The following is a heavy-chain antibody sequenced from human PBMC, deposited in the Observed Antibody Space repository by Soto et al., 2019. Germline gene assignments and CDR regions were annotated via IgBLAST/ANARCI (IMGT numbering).Heavy chain of an antibody. CDR2: ISYDGSNK. V-gene: IGHV3-30-3*01. D-gene: IGHD2-15*01. Sequence: GGSLRLSCAASGFTFSSYAMHWVRQAPGKGLEWVAVISYDGSNKYYADSVKDRFTISRDNSKNTLYLQMNSLRAEDTAVYYCARYVVVVAALDYWGQGTLVTVSS. J-gene: IGHJ4*02. CDR3: ARYVVVVAALDY. CDR1: GFTFSSYA.